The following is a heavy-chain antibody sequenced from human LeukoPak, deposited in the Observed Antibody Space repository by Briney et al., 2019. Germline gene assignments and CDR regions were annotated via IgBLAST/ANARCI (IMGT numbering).Heavy chain of an antibody. Sequence: GGSLRLSCAASGFTFSSYCMHWVRHAPGKGLVWVSRISPDGRNTDYAGSVKGRFTISRDNAKNTLYLQMNSLRADDTAAYYCARRGAVAATYYYDYWGQGTLVTVSS. V-gene: IGHV3-74*01. D-gene: IGHD6-19*01. CDR3: ARRGAVAATYYYDY. J-gene: IGHJ4*02. CDR2: ISPDGRNT. CDR1: GFTFSSYC.